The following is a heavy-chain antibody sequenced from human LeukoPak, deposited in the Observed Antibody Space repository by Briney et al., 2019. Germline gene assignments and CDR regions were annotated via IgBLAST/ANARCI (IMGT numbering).Heavy chain of an antibody. CDR3: AKGFCSSTSCTSYFDY. CDR2: ISGSGGST. D-gene: IGHD2-2*01. V-gene: IGHV3-23*01. Sequence: GGSLRLSRAASGFTFSSYAMSWVRQAPGKGLEWVSAISGSGGSTYYADSVKGRFTISRDNSKNTLYLQMNSLRAEDTAVYYCAKGFCSSTSCTSYFDYWGQGTLVTVSS. CDR1: GFTFSSYA. J-gene: IGHJ4*02.